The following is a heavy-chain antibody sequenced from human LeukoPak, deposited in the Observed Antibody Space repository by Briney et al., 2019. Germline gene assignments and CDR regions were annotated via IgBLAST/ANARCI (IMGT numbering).Heavy chain of an antibody. CDR1: GFTFSSYA. CDR3: AKLLKRSGWSFDY. V-gene: IGHV3-23*01. J-gene: IGHJ4*02. D-gene: IGHD6-19*01. CDR2: ISASGGDT. Sequence: GGSLRLSCAASGFTFSSYAMSWVRQAPGKGLEWVSAISASGGDTYYADSVKGRFAISRDNSKNTLYLQMSSLRVEDTAVYYCAKLLKRSGWSFDYWGQGTLVTVSS.